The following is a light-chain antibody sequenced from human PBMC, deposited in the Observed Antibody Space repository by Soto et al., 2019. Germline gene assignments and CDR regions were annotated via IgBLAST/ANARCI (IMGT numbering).Light chain of an antibody. J-gene: IGLJ1*01. CDR1: SSDVGGYNY. Sequence: QSALTQPPSASGSPGQSVTISCTGTSSDVGGYNYVSWYQQHPGKAPKLMIYEVSKRPSGVPDRFSGSKSGNTASLTVSGLQAEDEADYYCSSYAGNKNVFGNGTKVTVL. CDR3: SSYAGNKNV. V-gene: IGLV2-8*01. CDR2: EVS.